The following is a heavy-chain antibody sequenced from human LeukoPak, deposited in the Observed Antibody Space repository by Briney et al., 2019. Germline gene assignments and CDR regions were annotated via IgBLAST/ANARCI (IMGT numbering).Heavy chain of an antibody. CDR2: IYYSGST. D-gene: IGHD2-15*01. CDR1: GGSISSSDHY. CDR3: ARQGKTDGSQYFQH. Sequence: SETVSLTCTVSGGSISSSDHYWGWLRQPPGKGLEWIASIYYSGSTYYNPSLHSRVTISVDTSKNQFSLKVNSVTAADTAVYYCARQGKTDGSQYFQHWGQGTLVTVSS. J-gene: IGHJ1*01. V-gene: IGHV4-39*01.